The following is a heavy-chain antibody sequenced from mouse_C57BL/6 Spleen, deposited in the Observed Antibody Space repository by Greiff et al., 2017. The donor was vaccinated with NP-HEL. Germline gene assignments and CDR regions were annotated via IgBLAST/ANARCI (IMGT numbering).Heavy chain of an antibody. D-gene: IGHD2-5*01. J-gene: IGHJ2*01. CDR1: GYTFTDYY. CDR3: ARSPYSNYFDY. Sequence: VQLQQSGPELVKPGASVKISCKASGYTFTDYYMNWVKQSHGKSLEWIGDINPNNGGTSYNQKFKGKATLTVDKSSSTAYMELRSLTSEDSAVYYCARSPYSNYFDYWGQGTTLTVSS. CDR2: INPNNGGT. V-gene: IGHV1-26*01.